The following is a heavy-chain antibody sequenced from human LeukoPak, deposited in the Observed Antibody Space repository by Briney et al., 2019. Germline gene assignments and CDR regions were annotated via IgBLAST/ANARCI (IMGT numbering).Heavy chain of an antibody. D-gene: IGHD6-19*01. Sequence: GWSLRLSCAASGFTFSSYSMNWVRQAPGKGLEWVSSISSSSSYIYYADSVKGRFTISRDNAKNSLYLQMNSLRAEDTAVYYCARVGAVADSFDYWGQGTLVTVSS. V-gene: IGHV3-21*01. CDR1: GFTFSSYS. J-gene: IGHJ4*02. CDR2: ISSSSSYI. CDR3: ARVGAVADSFDY.